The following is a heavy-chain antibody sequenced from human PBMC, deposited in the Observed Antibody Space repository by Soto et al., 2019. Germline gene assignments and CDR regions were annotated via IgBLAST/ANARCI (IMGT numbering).Heavy chain of an antibody. CDR3: ASGYCSSTSCPRTVEYSSSSARYYYSYMDV. V-gene: IGHV1-69*06. D-gene: IGHD2-2*01. Sequence: EASVKVSCKASGGTFSSYAISWVRQPPGQGLEWMGGIIPIFGTANYAQKFQGRVTITADKSTSTAYMELSSLRSEDTAVYYCASGYCSSTSCPRTVEYSSSSARYYYSYMDVWAKGTTVTVSS. CDR1: GGTFSSYA. CDR2: IIPIFGTA. J-gene: IGHJ6*03.